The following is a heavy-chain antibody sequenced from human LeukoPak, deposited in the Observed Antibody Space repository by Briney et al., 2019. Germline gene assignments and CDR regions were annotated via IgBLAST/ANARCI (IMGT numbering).Heavy chain of an antibody. V-gene: IGHV3-23*01. CDR3: AKDSGGFQGYYFDY. J-gene: IGHJ4*02. Sequence: GGSLRLSCVASGFTFSNYAMSWVRQAPGKGLEWVSAISGSGGSTYYADSVKGRFTISRDNSKNTLYLQMNSLRAEDTAVYYCAKDSGGFQGYYFDYWGQGTLVTVSS. CDR2: ISGSGGST. CDR1: GFTFSNYA. D-gene: IGHD3-16*01.